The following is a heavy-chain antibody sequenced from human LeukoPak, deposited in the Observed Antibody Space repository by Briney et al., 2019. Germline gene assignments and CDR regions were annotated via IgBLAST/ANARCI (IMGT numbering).Heavy chain of an antibody. CDR3: ARSYLRVYLDY. J-gene: IGHJ4*02. D-gene: IGHD3-10*01. CDR2: ISSSGSTI. Sequence: GGGLRVSCAGSGFTFSDYYMSWIRQAPGKGLEWVSYISSSGSTIYYADSVKGRFTISRDNAKNSLYLQMNSLRAEDTAVYYCARSYLRVYLDYWGQGTLVTVSS. CDR1: GFTFSDYY. V-gene: IGHV3-11*04.